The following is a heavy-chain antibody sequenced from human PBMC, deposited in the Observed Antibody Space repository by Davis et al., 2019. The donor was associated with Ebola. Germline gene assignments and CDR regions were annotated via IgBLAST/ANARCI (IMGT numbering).Heavy chain of an antibody. V-gene: IGHV3-49*03. CDR1: GFTFSNAW. D-gene: IGHD2-15*01. Sequence: PGGSLRLSCAASGFTFSNAWMSWFRQAPGKGLEWVGFIRSKAYGGTTEYAASVKGRFTISRDDSKSIAYLQMNSLKTEDTAVYYCTRVGSGGSCSFDYWGQGTLVTVSS. CDR2: IRSKAYGGTT. CDR3: TRVGSGGSCSFDY. J-gene: IGHJ4*02.